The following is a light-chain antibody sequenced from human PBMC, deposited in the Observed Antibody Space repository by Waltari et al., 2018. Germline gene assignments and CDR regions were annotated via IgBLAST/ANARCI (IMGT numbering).Light chain of an antibody. CDR1: PGSPPSNSS. V-gene: IGLV8-61*01. Sequence: QTVVTQEPSLSVSPGGTVTITFALSPGSPPSNSSASWYQQSPGQTPRTLVYKANIRSSGVPDRFSGSVLGNKAVLIITGAQAEDESTYYCLLYMGSGIWVFGGGTKLTVL. CDR3: LLYMGSGIWV. J-gene: IGLJ3*02. CDR2: KAN.